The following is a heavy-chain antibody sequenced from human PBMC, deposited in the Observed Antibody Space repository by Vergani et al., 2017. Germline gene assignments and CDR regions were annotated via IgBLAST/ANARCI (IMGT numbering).Heavy chain of an antibody. D-gene: IGHD6-13*01. Sequence: EVQLVESGGGLVQPGGSLRLSCAASGFTFSSYSMNWVRQAPGKGLEWVSYISSSSSNIYYADSVKGRFTISRDNAKNSLYLQMNSLRAEDTAVYYCARDWSIAAAGSAFEFWGQGTMVTVSS. CDR3: ARDWSIAAAGSAFEF. CDR2: ISSSSSNI. CDR1: GFTFSSYS. V-gene: IGHV3-48*01. J-gene: IGHJ3*01.